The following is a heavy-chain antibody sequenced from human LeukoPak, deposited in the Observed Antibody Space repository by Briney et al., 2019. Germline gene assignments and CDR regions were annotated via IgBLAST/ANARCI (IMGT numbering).Heavy chain of an antibody. D-gene: IGHD6-13*01. V-gene: IGHV4-30-4*01. CDR3: ARGGIAASGNLNWFDP. CDR2: IYYSGST. CDR1: GGSISSGDYY. Sequence: PSETLSLTCTVPGGSISSGDYYWSWIRQPPGKGLEWIGYIYYSGSTYYNPSLKSRVTISVDTSKNQFSLKLSSVTAADTAVYYCARGGIAASGNLNWFDPWGQGTLVTVSP. J-gene: IGHJ5*02.